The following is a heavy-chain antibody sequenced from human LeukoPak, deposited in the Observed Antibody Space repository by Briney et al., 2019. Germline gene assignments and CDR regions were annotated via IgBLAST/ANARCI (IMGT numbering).Heavy chain of an antibody. V-gene: IGHV3-11*01. Sequence: GGSLRLSCAASGFTFSDDYMSWIRQAPGKGLEWVSYISSSGSTRYYADSVKGRFTISRDNAKNSLYLQMNSLRAEDTAVYYCARMGYCGGDCHWGSYGMDVWGQGTTVTVSS. D-gene: IGHD2-21*02. J-gene: IGHJ6*02. CDR3: ARMGYCGGDCHWGSYGMDV. CDR2: ISSSGSTR. CDR1: GFTFSDDY.